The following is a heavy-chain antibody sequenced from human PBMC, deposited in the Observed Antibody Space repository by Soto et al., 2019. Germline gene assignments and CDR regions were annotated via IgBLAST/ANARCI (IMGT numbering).Heavy chain of an antibody. Sequence: YETLSPTCAVYGGSFSGYYWRWIRQNAGKGLECTGEINPSTSNNYHPPLKSRVTISVDTSKKQFSLKLSSVTAADTAVYYCARVLPGTTTKSKRGMDVCGQVTTVTFSS. CDR3: ARVLPGTTTKSKRGMDV. CDR2: INPSTSN. V-gene: IGHV4-34*01. D-gene: IGHD1-26*01. J-gene: IGHJ6*02. CDR1: GGSFSGYY.